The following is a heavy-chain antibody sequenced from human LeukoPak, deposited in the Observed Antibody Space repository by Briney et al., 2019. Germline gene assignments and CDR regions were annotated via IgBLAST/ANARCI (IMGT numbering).Heavy chain of an antibody. CDR2: ISGGGGST. D-gene: IGHD1-20*01. J-gene: IGHJ4*02. CDR1: GFTFSRYA. CDR3: ARGYKWNDEAGYFDY. Sequence: GGSLRLSCAVSGFTFSRYAMSWVRQAPGKGLEWVSAISGGGGSTYYADSVKGRFTISRDNSKNTLYLQMNSLRVEDTALYYCARGYKWNDEAGYFDYWGQGTLVTVSS. V-gene: IGHV3-23*01.